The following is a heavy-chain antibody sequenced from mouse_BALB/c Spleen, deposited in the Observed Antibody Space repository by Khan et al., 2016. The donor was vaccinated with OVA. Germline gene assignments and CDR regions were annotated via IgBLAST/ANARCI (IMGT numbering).Heavy chain of an antibody. CDR3: AKGVWSYFYAVDY. V-gene: IGHV2-6-5*01. CDR1: GFSLTDYD. J-gene: IGHJ4*01. Sequence: QVQLKESGPGLVAPSQSLSITCSVSGFSLTDYDVSWIRQPPGKGLEWLGVIWGGGTTYYNSVLETRLSISKDNSKSRVFLNMNSLQPDDPAMYYCAKGVWSYFYAVDYWGQGTSVTVSS. CDR2: IWGGGTT. D-gene: IGHD2-10*02.